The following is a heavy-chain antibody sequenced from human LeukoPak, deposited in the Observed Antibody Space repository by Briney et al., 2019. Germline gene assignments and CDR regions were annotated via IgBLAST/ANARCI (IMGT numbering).Heavy chain of an antibody. D-gene: IGHD2-2*01. CDR2: ISHDGSEK. Sequence: PGRSLRLSCAASGFTFSTYVLHWVRQAPGKGLEWVAVISHDGSEKYYADSVKGRFTISRDNSKNTLYLQMNSLRAEDTAVYYCAKEYCTTTNCLGDWGLGTLVTVPS. J-gene: IGHJ4*02. CDR3: AKEYCTTTNCLGD. CDR1: GFTFSTYV. V-gene: IGHV3-30*18.